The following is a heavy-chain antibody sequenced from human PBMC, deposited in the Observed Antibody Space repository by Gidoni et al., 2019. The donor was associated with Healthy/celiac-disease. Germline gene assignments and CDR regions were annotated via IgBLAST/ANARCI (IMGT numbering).Heavy chain of an antibody. J-gene: IGHJ4*02. CDR1: GFTSSAYY. D-gene: IGHD3-22*01. Sequence: QVQLVESGGRLVKPGASLRLSCATSGFTSSAYYMSWIRQAPGKGLEWVSYISSSGSTIYYADSVKGRFTISRDNAKNSLYLQMNSLRAEDTAVYYCARANTYYYDSSGYYGYWGQGTLVTVSS. V-gene: IGHV3-11*01. CDR2: ISSSGSTI. CDR3: ARANTYYYDSSGYYGY.